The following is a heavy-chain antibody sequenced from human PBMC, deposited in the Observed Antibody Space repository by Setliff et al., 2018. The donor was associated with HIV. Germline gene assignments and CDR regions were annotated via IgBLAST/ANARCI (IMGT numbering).Heavy chain of an antibody. Sequence: GESLKISCKGSGYSFPNYWIGWVRQMPGKGLEWIGIIYPDDSDTRYSPSFQGQVTISADKSISTAYLQWSSLKASDTAMYYCARIWFGAQDAFDIWGQGTMVTVSS. CDR1: GYSFPNYW. CDR2: IYPDDSDT. J-gene: IGHJ3*02. D-gene: IGHD3-10*01. V-gene: IGHV5-51*01. CDR3: ARIWFGAQDAFDI.